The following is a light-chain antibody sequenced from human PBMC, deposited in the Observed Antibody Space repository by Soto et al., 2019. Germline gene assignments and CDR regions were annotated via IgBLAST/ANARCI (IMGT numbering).Light chain of an antibody. CDR1: QGISIY. CDR2: DAS. V-gene: IGKV1-27*01. Sequence: DIQMTQSPSSLSASVGDIFTIACRASQGISIYLAWYQQKPGKVPQLLIYDASTLQSGVPSRFSGSGSGTDFTLTISGLQPEDVATYYCQKYNGAPLTFGGGTKVEIK. J-gene: IGKJ4*01. CDR3: QKYNGAPLT.